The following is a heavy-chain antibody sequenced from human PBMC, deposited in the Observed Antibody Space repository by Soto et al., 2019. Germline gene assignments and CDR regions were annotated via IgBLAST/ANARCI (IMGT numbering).Heavy chain of an antibody. J-gene: IGHJ6*02. V-gene: IGHV4-34*01. Sequence: KSSETLSLTCAVYGGSFSGYYWSWIRQPPGKGLEWIGEINHSGSTNYNPSLKSRVTISVDTSKNQFSLKLSSVTAADTAVYYCARVRYGFDASYYYYGMDVWGQGTTVTVSS. D-gene: IGHD3-10*01. CDR1: GGSFSGYY. CDR3: ARVRYGFDASYYYYGMDV. CDR2: INHSGST.